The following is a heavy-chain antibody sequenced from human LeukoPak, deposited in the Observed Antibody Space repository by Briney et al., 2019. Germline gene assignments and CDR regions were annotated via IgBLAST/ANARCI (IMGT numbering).Heavy chain of an antibody. V-gene: IGHV1-18*01. CDR3: ARDYCSSTSCYPYWFDP. CDR2: ISAYNGNT. CDR1: GYTFTSYG. J-gene: IGHJ5*02. D-gene: IGHD2-2*01. Sequence: SVKVSCKASGYTFTSYGISWVRQAPGQGLEWMGWISAYNGNTNYAQKLQGRVTMTTDTSTSTAYMELRSLRSDDTAVYYCARDYCSSTSCYPYWFDPWGQGTLVTASS.